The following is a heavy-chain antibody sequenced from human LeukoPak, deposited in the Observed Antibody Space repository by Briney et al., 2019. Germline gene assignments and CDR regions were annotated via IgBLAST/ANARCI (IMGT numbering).Heavy chain of an antibody. V-gene: IGHV3-15*01. CDR2: IKSKTDGGTT. CDR3: TTDIVVVPAGMRGY. J-gene: IGHJ4*02. Sequence: PGGSLRLSCAASGFTFSTYAMSWVRQAPGKGLEWVGRIKSKTDGGTTDYAGTVKGRFTISRDDSKKTLYLQMNSLKTEDTAVYYCTTDIVVVPAGMRGYWGQGTLVTVSS. CDR1: GFTFSTYA. D-gene: IGHD2-2*01.